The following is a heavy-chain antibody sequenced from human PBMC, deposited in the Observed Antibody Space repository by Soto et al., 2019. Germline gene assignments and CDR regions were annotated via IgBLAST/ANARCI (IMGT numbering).Heavy chain of an antibody. CDR1: GFTFSNYA. V-gene: IGHV3-23*01. CDR3: AKDGGGLAAAAVRPLGASDC. D-gene: IGHD6-13*01. Sequence: EVQLLESGGGLVQPGGSLRLSCAASGFTFSNYAMTWVRQAPGKRLEWVSAISGSGGTTYYADSVKGRFTISRDNSKNTLYLQMNSLRVEDTALYYCAKDGGGLAAAAVRPLGASDCWGQGTLVTVSS. J-gene: IGHJ4*02. CDR2: ISGSGGTT.